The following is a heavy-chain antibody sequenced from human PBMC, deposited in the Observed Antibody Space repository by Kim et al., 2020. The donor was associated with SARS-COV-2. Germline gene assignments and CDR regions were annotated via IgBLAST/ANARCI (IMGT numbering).Heavy chain of an antibody. D-gene: IGHD3-10*01. J-gene: IGHJ4*02. Sequence: FTISRENSKNTLYLQMNSLRAEDTAVYYCAKSQQPYYYGSGSYYIPHFDYWGQGTLVTVSS. V-gene: IGHV3-23*01. CDR3: AKSQQPYYYGSGSYYIPHFDY.